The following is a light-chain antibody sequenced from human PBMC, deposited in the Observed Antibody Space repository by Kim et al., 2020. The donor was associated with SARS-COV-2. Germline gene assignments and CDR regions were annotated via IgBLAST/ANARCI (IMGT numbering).Light chain of an antibody. CDR2: DNT. CDR1: SSNIGAGYA. J-gene: IGLJ3*02. V-gene: IGLV1-40*01. CDR3: QSYDSSLSGSV. Sequence: RVPISCTGSSSNIGAGYAVHWYQQFPGTAPNLLIYDNTDRPSGVPDRFSGSKSGTSASLAITGLQAEDEADYYCQSYDSSLSGSVFGGGTKVTVL.